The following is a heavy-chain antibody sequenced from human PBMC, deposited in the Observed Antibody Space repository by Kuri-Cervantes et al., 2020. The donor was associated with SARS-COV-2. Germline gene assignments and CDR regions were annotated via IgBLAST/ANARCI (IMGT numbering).Heavy chain of an antibody. CDR2: IYTSGST. V-gene: IGHV4-4*07. CDR3: ARGPPSSIAARRVSFDY. D-gene: IGHD6-6*01. Sequence: SETLSLTCTVSGGSISSYYWSWIRQPAGKGLEWIGRIYTSGSTNYNPSLKSRVTISVDTSKNQFSLKLSSVTAADTAVYYCARGPPSSIAARRVSFDYWGQGTLVTVSS. CDR1: GGSISSYY. J-gene: IGHJ4*02.